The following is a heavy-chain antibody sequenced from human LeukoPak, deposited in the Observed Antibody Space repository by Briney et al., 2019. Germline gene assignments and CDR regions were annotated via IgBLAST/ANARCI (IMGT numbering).Heavy chain of an antibody. CDR1: GYSFSTYW. CDR3: ARRAAGTTGRFDY. Sequence: GESLKISCKGSGYSFSTYWIGWVRQMPGKGLEWMAIIYPGDSDTRYSPSFQGQVTISADKSISTAYLQWSSLKASDTAMYYCARRAAGTTGRFDYWGQGTLVTVSS. V-gene: IGHV5-51*01. D-gene: IGHD1-1*01. J-gene: IGHJ4*02. CDR2: IYPGDSDT.